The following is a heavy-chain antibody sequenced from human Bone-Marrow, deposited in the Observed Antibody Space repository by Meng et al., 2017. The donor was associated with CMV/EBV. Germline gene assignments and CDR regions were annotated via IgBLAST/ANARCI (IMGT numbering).Heavy chain of an antibody. Sequence: GESLKISCAASGFTFSSYGMHWVRQAPGKGLEWVAVIWYDGSNKYYADSVKGRFTISRDNSKNTLYLQMNSLRAEDTAVYYCARDEINSSGWYFFYYYYGMDVWGQGTTVTVSS. V-gene: IGHV3-33*01. CDR2: IWYDGSNK. J-gene: IGHJ6*02. CDR1: GFTFSSYG. CDR3: ARDEINSSGWYFFYYYYGMDV. D-gene: IGHD6-19*01.